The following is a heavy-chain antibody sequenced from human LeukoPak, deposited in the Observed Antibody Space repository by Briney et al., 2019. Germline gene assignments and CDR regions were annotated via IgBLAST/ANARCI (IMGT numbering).Heavy chain of an antibody. D-gene: IGHD4-23*01. CDR3: ARAVPTVVTPDKYYFDY. Sequence: ASVKVSCKASGYTFTSYDINWVRQAPGQGLEWMGWISAYNGNTNYAQKLQGRVTMTTDTSTSTAYMELRSLRSDDTAVYYCARAVPTVVTPDKYYFDYWGQGTLVTVSS. CDR1: GYTFTSYD. V-gene: IGHV1-18*01. J-gene: IGHJ4*02. CDR2: ISAYNGNT.